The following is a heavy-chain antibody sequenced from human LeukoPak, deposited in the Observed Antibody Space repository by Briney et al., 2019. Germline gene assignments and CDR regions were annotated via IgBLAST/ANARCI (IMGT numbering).Heavy chain of an antibody. Sequence: GGSLRLSCAASEFSVGSNYMTWVRQAPGKGLEWVSSISSSSSYIYYADSVKGRFTISRDNAKNSLYLQMNSLRAEDTAVYYCARGGFGVDRFDYWGQGTLVTVSS. CDR3: ARGGFGVDRFDY. V-gene: IGHV3-21*01. D-gene: IGHD3-3*01. CDR2: ISSSSSYI. J-gene: IGHJ4*02. CDR1: EFSVGSNY.